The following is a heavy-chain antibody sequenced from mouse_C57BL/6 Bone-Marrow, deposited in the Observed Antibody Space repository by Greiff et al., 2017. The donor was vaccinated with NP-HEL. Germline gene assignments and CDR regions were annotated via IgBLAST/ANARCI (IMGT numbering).Heavy chain of an antibody. CDR3: ARGSNFSFAY. V-gene: IGHV1-81*01. D-gene: IGHD4-1*01. J-gene: IGHJ3*01. Sequence: LQESGAELARPGASVKLSCKASGYTFTSYGISWVKQRTGQGLEWIGEIYPRSGNTYYNEKFKGKATLTADKSSSTAYMELRSLTSEDSAVYFCARGSNFSFAYWGQGTLVTVSA. CDR2: IYPRSGNT. CDR1: GYTFTSYG.